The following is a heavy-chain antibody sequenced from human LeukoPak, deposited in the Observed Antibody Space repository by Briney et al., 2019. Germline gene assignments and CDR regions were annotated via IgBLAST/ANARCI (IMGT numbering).Heavy chain of an antibody. Sequence: SETLSLTCTVSGGSISSYYWSWIRQPPGKGLEWIGYIYYSGSTNYNPSLKCRVTISVDTSKNQFSLKLSSVTAADTAVYYCARHGNLVVPANYYYMDVWGKGTTVTVSS. V-gene: IGHV4-59*08. CDR3: ARHGNLVVPANYYYMDV. CDR1: GGSISSYY. J-gene: IGHJ6*03. CDR2: IYYSGST. D-gene: IGHD2-2*01.